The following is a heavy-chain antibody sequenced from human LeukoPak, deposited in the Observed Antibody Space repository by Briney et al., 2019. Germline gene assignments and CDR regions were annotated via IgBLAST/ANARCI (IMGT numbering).Heavy chain of an antibody. CDR3: AKRDSTGWYSDY. V-gene: IGHV3-23*01. D-gene: IGHD6-19*01. Sequence: GGSLRLSCVASGFTFTSDAMNWVRQAPGKGLEWVSTISGSGVSTYYADSVKGRFTISRDNSKNTLYLQMKSLRAEDTAVYYCAKRDSTGWYSDYWGQGTLVTVSS. CDR1: GFTFTSDA. J-gene: IGHJ4*02. CDR2: ISGSGVST.